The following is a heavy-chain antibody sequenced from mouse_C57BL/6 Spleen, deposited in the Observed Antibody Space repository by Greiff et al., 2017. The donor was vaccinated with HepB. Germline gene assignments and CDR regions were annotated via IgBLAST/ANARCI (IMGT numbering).Heavy chain of an antibody. J-gene: IGHJ4*01. CDR1: GFTFSSYA. V-gene: IGHV5-9-1*02. Sequence: EVHLVESGEGLVKPGGSLKLSCAASGFTFSSYAMSWVRQTPEKRLEWVAYISSGGDYIYYADTVKGRFTISRDNARNTLYLQMSSLKSEDTAMYYCTRDGVVASMDYWGQGTSVTVSS. CDR2: ISSGGDYI. CDR3: TRDGVVASMDY. D-gene: IGHD1-1*01.